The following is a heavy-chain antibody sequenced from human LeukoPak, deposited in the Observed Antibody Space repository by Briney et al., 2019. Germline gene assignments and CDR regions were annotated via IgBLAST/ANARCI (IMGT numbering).Heavy chain of an antibody. CDR1: GGTFSSYA. Sequence: GFSVNVSCQASGGTFSSYAISWLRQAPGLRLEWLGRIIPILVIADYAQKLQGRVTITADKSTSTAYMELSSLRSEDTAVYYCARGDSRDADYWGQGTLVTVSS. J-gene: IGHJ4*02. CDR2: IIPILVIA. D-gene: IGHD5-18*01. CDR3: ARGDSRDADY. V-gene: IGHV1-69*04.